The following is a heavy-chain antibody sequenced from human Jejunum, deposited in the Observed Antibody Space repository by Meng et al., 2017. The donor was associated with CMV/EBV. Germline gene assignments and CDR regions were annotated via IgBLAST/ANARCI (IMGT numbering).Heavy chain of an antibody. V-gene: IGHV4-59*01. D-gene: IGHD3-10*01. J-gene: IGHJ5*02. CDR3: ARGLRGYLLAFDP. CDR1: GVSISSYY. CDR2: FFYRGGT. Sequence: VSGVSISSYYWNWIRQAPGKGLEWIGYFFYRGGTNYNASLKSRVTISVDTSKNQVSLRMTSVTAVDTAVYYCARGLRGYLLAFDPWGQGSRVTVSS.